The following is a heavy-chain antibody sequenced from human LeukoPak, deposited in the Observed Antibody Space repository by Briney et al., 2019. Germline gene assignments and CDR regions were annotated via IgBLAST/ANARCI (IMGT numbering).Heavy chain of an antibody. Sequence: ASVKVSCKASGYAFTSYVINWVRQATGQGLEWMGWMNPNSGNTGYAQKFQGRVTMTRNTSISTAYMELSSLRSEDTAVYYCTFFGEALDYWGQGTLVTVSS. J-gene: IGHJ4*02. D-gene: IGHD3-10*01. V-gene: IGHV1-8*01. CDR3: TFFGEALDY. CDR2: MNPNSGNT. CDR1: GYAFTSYV.